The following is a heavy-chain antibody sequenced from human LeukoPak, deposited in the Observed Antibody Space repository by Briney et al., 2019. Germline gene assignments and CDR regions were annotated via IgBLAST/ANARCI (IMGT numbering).Heavy chain of an antibody. J-gene: IGHJ4*02. CDR2: MSRSGDII. Sequence: GGSLRLSCAASGFTFSDYNMNWVRQVPGKGLESVSYMSRSGDIIYYADSVKGRFTISRDNAKNSLYLQMNSLRAEDMAVYYCARDVYYGSGSPRLDYWGQGTLVTVSS. CDR3: ARDVYYGSGSPRLDY. V-gene: IGHV3-48*01. D-gene: IGHD3-10*01. CDR1: GFTFSDYN.